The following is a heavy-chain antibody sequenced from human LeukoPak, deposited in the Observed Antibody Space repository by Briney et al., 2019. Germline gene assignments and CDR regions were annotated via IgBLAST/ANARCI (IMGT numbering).Heavy chain of an antibody. CDR2: IWYEGTNK. CDR1: GFTFSNYG. J-gene: IGHJ5*02. D-gene: IGHD1-7*01. Sequence: GGSLRLSCAGSGFTFSNYGMHWVRQAPGKGLEWVAVIWYEGTNKYYADSVKGRFTISRDNTKNTLYLQMDSLRAEDTAMYYCARQGGLGNYATGSWFDPWGQGTLVTVSS. CDR3: ARQGGLGNYATGSWFDP. V-gene: IGHV3-33*01.